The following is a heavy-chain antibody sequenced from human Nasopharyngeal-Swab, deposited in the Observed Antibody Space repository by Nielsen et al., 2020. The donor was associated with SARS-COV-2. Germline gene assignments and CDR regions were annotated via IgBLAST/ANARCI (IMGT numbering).Heavy chain of an antibody. Sequence: ASAKVSCKASGYSFSSYGVAWVRQAPGQGLEWMGWISPYNGNTNYAQNFQGRVTATTDISTSTAYLELRSLRSDDTAIYYCARKLGAPRAWYFDLWGRGTLVSVSS. J-gene: IGHJ2*01. D-gene: IGHD1-26*01. V-gene: IGHV1-18*01. CDR1: GYSFSSYG. CDR2: ISPYNGNT. CDR3: ARKLGAPRAWYFDL.